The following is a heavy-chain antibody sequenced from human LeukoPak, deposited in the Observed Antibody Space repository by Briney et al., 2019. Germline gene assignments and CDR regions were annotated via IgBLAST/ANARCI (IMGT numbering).Heavy chain of an antibody. J-gene: IGHJ6*02. CDR1: GFTFSTYT. CDR2: IGNNGGGI. V-gene: IGHV3-23*01. D-gene: IGHD1-14*01. CDR3: AKVSGGGLYYDGMDV. Sequence: GGSLRLSCAASGFTFSTYTMYWVRHPPGKRLEWVSIIGNNGGGIHYADSVKGRVTISRDNSKNTLYLQMNSLRAEDTAVYYCAKVSGGGLYYDGMDVWGQGTTVTVSS.